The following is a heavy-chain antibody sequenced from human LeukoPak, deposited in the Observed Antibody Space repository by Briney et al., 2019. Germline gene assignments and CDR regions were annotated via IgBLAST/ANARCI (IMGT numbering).Heavy chain of an antibody. CDR1: GFTFSDYY. CDR2: ISSSSSYT. V-gene: IGHV3-11*06. J-gene: IGHJ6*04. Sequence: GGSLRLSCAASGFTFSDYYMSWSRQAPGKGLGWGSYISSSSSYTNYADSVKGRFTISRDNAKNSLYLQMNSLRAEDTAVYYCASGRGFGPVDGMDVWGKGTTVTVSS. D-gene: IGHD3-10*01. CDR3: ASGRGFGPVDGMDV.